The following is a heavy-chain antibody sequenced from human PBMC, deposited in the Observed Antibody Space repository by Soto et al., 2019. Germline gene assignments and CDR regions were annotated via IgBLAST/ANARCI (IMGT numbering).Heavy chain of an antibody. CDR2: IIPIFGTA. CDR3: ASRGGNSGGYYGMDV. J-gene: IGHJ6*02. V-gene: IGHV1-69*13. Sequence: SVKVSCKASGGTFSSYAISWVRQAPGQGLEWMGGIIPIFGTANYAQKFQGRVTITADESTSTAYMELSSLRSEDTAVYYCASRGGNSGGYYGMDVWGQGTTVTVSS. CDR1: GGTFSSYA. D-gene: IGHD2-21*02.